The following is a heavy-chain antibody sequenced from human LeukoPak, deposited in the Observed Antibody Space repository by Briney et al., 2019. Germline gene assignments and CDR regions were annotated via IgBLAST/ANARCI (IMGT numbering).Heavy chain of an antibody. V-gene: IGHV4-39*07. Sequence: SETLSLTCTVSGGSISSSSYYWGWIRQPPGKGLEWIGSIYYSGSTYYNPSLKSRVTISVDTSKNQFSLKLSSVTAADTAVYYCARQYYYDSSGYYWDDAFDIWGQGTMVTVSS. J-gene: IGHJ3*02. CDR2: IYYSGST. CDR1: GGSISSSSYY. D-gene: IGHD3-22*01. CDR3: ARQYYYDSSGYYWDDAFDI.